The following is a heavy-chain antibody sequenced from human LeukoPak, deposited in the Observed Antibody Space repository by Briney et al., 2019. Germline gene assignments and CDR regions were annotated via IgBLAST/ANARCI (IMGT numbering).Heavy chain of an antibody. J-gene: IGHJ4*02. V-gene: IGHV3-11*01. Sequence: GGSLRLSCAASGFTFSDYYMSWIRQAPGKGLEWVSYISSSGSTIYYADCVKGPFTISRDNAKNSLYLEMNRLRAEHTTVYYCARGWGSGSYYEYYFDYWGQGTLVTVSS. D-gene: IGHD3-10*01. CDR2: ISSSGSTI. CDR1: GFTFSDYY. CDR3: ARGWGSGSYYEYYFDY.